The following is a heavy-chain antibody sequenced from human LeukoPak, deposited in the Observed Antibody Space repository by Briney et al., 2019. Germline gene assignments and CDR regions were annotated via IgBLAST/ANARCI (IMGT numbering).Heavy chain of an antibody. D-gene: IGHD3-22*01. CDR1: GFTFSSYA. CDR2: ISGSGHST. J-gene: IGHJ4*02. Sequence: PGRSLRLSCAASGFTFSSYAMSWVRQAPGKGLEWVSAISGSGHSTYYADSVKGRFTISRDNSKNTLYLQMNSLRADDTAVYYCAKRAGGYYDSSGYPFDYWGQGTLVTVSS. V-gene: IGHV3-23*01. CDR3: AKRAGGYYDSSGYPFDY.